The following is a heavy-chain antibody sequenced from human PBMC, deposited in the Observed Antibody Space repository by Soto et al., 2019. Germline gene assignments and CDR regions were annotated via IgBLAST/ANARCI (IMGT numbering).Heavy chain of an antibody. CDR3: ARAITGTTRGGPSYYYYYMDV. Sequence: GGSLRLSCAASGFTFSSYSMNWVRQAPGKGLEWVSYISSSSSTIYYADSVKGRFTISRDNAKNSLYLQMNSLRAEDTAVYYCARAITGTTRGGPSYYYYYMDVWGKGTTVTVSS. V-gene: IGHV3-48*01. CDR2: ISSSSSTI. D-gene: IGHD1-7*01. CDR1: GFTFSSYS. J-gene: IGHJ6*03.